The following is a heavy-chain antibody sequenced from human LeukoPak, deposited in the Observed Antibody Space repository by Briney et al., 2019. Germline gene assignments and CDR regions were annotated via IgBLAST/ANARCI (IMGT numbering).Heavy chain of an antibody. CDR3: AGGTGFIIKD. CDR1: GFICSDYA. Sequence: PGGSLRLSCTASGFICSDYAMSWARQAPGKGLEWVAGISSSGSGGNTYYADSVKGRFTISRDTSKNILFLQMNTLRAEDTAMYYCAGGTGFIIKDWGQGTLVTVSS. D-gene: IGHD3-9*01. V-gene: IGHV3-23*01. CDR2: ISSSGSGGNT. J-gene: IGHJ4*02.